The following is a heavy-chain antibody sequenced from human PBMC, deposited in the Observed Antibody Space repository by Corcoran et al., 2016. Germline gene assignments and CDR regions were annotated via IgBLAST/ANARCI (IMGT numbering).Heavy chain of an antibody. V-gene: IGHV1-69*06. CDR1: GGTFSSYA. CDR3: ARVPRRGSAPFDY. D-gene: IGHD3-16*01. Sequence: QVQLVQSGAEVKKPGSSVKVSCKASGGTFSSYAISWVRQAPGQGLEWMGGIIPIFGAANYAQKFQGRVTITADKSTTTAYMELSSLRSEDTAVYYCARVPRRGSAPFDYWGQGTLVTVSS. CDR2: IIPIFGAA. J-gene: IGHJ4*02.